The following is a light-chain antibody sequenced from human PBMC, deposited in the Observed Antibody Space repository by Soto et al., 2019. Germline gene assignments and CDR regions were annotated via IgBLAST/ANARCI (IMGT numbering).Light chain of an antibody. CDR2: DTN. Sequence: QSVLTQPPSVSAAPGQKVTISCSGASSNIGKNYVSWYQQLPGTAPKLLIFDTNKRPSGIPDRFSGSKSGTSAALDITALQTGDEADYYCGTWDTSLSAVVFGGGTQLTVL. CDR1: SSNIGKNY. CDR3: GTWDTSLSAVV. J-gene: IGLJ2*01. V-gene: IGLV1-51*01.